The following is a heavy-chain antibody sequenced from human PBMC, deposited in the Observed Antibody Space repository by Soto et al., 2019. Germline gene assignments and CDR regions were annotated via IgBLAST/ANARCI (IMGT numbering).Heavy chain of an antibody. V-gene: IGHV4-59*12. CDR1: SXPISEYS. Sequence: SXTLSLTCTVSSXPISEYSWSWVRQSPGKGLEWIGNYFDGGRTMYNPSLKMRVTISGDASKNLFSLELSSVTAADTSVYHCARGGSMIRGRNFFDAWGQGVPVTVSS. CDR2: YFDGGRT. CDR3: ARGGSMIRGRNFFDA. J-gene: IGHJ4*02. D-gene: IGHD3-10*01.